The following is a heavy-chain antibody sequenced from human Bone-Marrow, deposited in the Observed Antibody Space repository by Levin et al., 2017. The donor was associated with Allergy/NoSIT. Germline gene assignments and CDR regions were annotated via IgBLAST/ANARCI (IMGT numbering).Heavy chain of an antibody. Sequence: TSETLSLTCTVSGGSISSGDYYWSWIRQPPGKGLEWIGYIYYSGSTYYNPSLKSRVTISVDTSKNQFSLKLSSVTAADTAVYYCARVERSIYYDSSGFDYWGQGTLVTVSS. CDR1: GGSISSGDYY. J-gene: IGHJ4*02. CDR3: ARVERSIYYDSSGFDY. V-gene: IGHV4-30-4*01. CDR2: IYYSGST. D-gene: IGHD3-22*01.